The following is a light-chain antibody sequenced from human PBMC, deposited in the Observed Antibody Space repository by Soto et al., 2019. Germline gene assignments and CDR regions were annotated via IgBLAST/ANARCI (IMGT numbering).Light chain of an antibody. J-gene: IGKJ1*01. CDR2: GAS. Sequence: DIQLTQSPYFLSASVGDSVTITCRASQGISNYLAGYQQNPGKAPNLLIYGASALQSGVPSRFSGSGSGTEFTLTISSLQPEDFATYYCQCLNRFPTWTFGQGTKVEVK. V-gene: IGKV1-9*01. CDR3: QCLNRFPTWT. CDR1: QGISNY.